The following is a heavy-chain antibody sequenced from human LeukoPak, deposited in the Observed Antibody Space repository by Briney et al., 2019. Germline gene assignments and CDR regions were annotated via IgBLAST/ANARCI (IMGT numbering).Heavy chain of an antibody. Sequence: GASVKVSCKASGGTFSSYAISWVRQAPGQGLEWMGGIIPIFGTANYAQKFQGRVTITADKSTSTAYMELSRLRSDDTAVYYCAREKSSGWSYPGYWGQGTLVTVSS. CDR2: IIPIFGTA. CDR1: GGTFSSYA. V-gene: IGHV1-69*06. CDR3: AREKSSGWSYPGY. D-gene: IGHD6-19*01. J-gene: IGHJ4*02.